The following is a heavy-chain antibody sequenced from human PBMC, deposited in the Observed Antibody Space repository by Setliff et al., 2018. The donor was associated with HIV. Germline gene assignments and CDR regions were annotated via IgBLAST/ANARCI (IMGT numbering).Heavy chain of an antibody. CDR3: ARHTVFVRYFDH. J-gene: IGHJ4*02. Sequence: PSETLSLPCTVSAASIRSHYGSWIRQSPGKGLEWIGNFYYTGSTDYNPSFKSRVTISLDKSNNQISLNLSSATAADTAVYYCARHTVFVRYFDHWGQGMLVTVSS. CDR1: AASIRSHY. D-gene: IGHD2-2*02. V-gene: IGHV4-59*11. CDR2: FYYTGST.